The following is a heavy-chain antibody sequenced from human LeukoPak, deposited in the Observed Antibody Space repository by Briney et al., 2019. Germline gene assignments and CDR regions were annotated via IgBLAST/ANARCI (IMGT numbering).Heavy chain of an antibody. J-gene: IGHJ3*02. V-gene: IGHV4-30-2*01. Sequence: PSQTLSLTCAVSGGSTSSGGYSWSWIRQPPGKGLEWIGYIYHSGSTYYNPSLKSRVTISVDRSKNQFSLKLSSVTAADTAVYYCAREGNDYGDYHDAFDIWGQGTMVTVSS. CDR3: AREGNDYGDYHDAFDI. D-gene: IGHD4-17*01. CDR2: IYHSGST. CDR1: GGSTSSGGYS.